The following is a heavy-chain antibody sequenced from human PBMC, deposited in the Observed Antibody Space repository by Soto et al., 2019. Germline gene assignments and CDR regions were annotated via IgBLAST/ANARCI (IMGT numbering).Heavy chain of an antibody. J-gene: IGHJ6*02. CDR2: FIPIFGTA. Sequence: QVQLVQSGAEVKKPGSSVKVSCKASGGTFSSYAISWVRQAPGQGLEWMGGFIPIFGTADYAQKFQGRVTITAGESTSTAYRELSSLRSEDTAVYYCASRSGWNYYYGMDVWGQGTTVTVSS. V-gene: IGHV1-69*12. CDR1: GGTFSSYA. CDR3: ASRSGWNYYYGMDV. D-gene: IGHD3-22*01.